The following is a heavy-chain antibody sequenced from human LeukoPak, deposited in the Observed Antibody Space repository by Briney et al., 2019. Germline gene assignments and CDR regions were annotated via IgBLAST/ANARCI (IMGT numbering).Heavy chain of an antibody. CDR2: IYYSGST. J-gene: IGHJ4*02. Sequence: PSETLSLTCTVSGGSISSYYWSWIRQPPGKGLEWIGYIYYSGSTNYNPSLKSRVTISVDTSKNQFSLKLSSVTAADTAVYYCARLARRGGNGDYWGQGTLVTVSS. CDR3: ARLARRGGNGDY. V-gene: IGHV4-59*08. D-gene: IGHD4-23*01. CDR1: GGSISSYY.